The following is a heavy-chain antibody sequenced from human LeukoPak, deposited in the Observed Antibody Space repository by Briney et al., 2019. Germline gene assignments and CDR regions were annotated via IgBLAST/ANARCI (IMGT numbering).Heavy chain of an antibody. CDR1: GYTFTSYY. D-gene: IGHD6-6*01. V-gene: IGHV1-46*01. CDR3: ARGPVIGGHSSSSAWYFDL. CDR2: INPSGGST. Sequence: ASVKASCKASGYTFTSYYMHWVRQAPGQGLEWMGIINPSGGSTGYAQKFQGRVTMTRDTSTSTVYMELSSLRSEDTAVYYCARGPVIGGHSSSSAWYFDLWGRGTLVTVSS. J-gene: IGHJ2*01.